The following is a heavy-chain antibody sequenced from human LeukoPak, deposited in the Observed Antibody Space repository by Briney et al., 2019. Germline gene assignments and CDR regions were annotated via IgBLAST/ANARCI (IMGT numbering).Heavy chain of an antibody. J-gene: IGHJ4*02. CDR1: GGSISSSSYY. CDR2: IYYSGST. V-gene: IGHV4-39*01. D-gene: IGHD3-22*01. Sequence: SETLSLTCTVSGGSISSSSYYWGWIRQPPGKGLEWIGSIYYSGSTYYNPSLKSRLTISVDTSQNQFSLKLSSVTAADTAVYYCARQKYYYDSSGYYSRVSGLYYFDYWGQGTLVTVSS. CDR3: ARQKYYYDSSGYYSRVSGLYYFDY.